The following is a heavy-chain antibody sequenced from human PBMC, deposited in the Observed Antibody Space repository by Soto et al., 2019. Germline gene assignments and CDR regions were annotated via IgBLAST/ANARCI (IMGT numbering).Heavy chain of an antibody. J-gene: IGHJ6*03. Sequence: GGSLRLSCAASGFTFSSYWMHWVRQAPGKGLVWVSRINSDGSSTSYADSVKGRFTISRDNAKNTLYLQMNSLRAEDTAVYYCARVPYYYYYMDVWGKGTTVTVSS. V-gene: IGHV3-74*01. CDR1: GFTFSSYW. CDR2: INSDGSST. CDR3: ARVPYYYYYMDV.